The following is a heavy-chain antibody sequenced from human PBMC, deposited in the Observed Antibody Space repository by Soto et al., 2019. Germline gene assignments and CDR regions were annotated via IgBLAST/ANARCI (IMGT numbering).Heavy chain of an antibody. CDR3: ARDRISVTGTSGTNWFDP. Sequence: ASVKVSCKASGYTFTSYAMHWVRQAPGQRLEWMGWINADNGNTKYSQNFQGRVTMTRDTSASTAYMELRSLRSDDTAVYYCARDRISVTGTSGTNWFDPWGQGTLVTVSS. CDR1: GYTFTSYA. V-gene: IGHV1-3*01. D-gene: IGHD6-19*01. J-gene: IGHJ5*02. CDR2: INADNGNT.